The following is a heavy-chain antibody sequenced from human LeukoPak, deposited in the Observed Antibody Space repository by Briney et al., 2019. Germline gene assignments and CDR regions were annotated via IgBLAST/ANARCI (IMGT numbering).Heavy chain of an antibody. Sequence: GGSLRLSCAASGFTFTSYTMNWVRQAPGKGLEWVSCISSSSKFIYNSGSVKGRFTISRDNAKNSLYLQMNSLRAEDTAVYYCAKDISENKYNSGWYGGGFDYWGQGTLVTVSS. CDR3: AKDISENKYNSGWYGGGFDY. CDR1: GFTFTSYT. CDR2: ISSSSKFI. J-gene: IGHJ4*02. V-gene: IGHV3-21*04. D-gene: IGHD6-19*01.